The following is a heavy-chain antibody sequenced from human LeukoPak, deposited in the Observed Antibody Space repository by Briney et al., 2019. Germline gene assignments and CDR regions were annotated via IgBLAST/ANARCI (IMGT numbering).Heavy chain of an antibody. V-gene: IGHV1-2*02. CDR2: INPNSGGT. D-gene: IGHD6-13*01. CDR1: GYTFTGYY. CDR3: ARWMQQLVPSPKNWFDP. J-gene: IGHJ5*02. Sequence: ASVKVSCKASGYTFTGYYMHWVRQAPGQGLEWMGWINPNSGGTNYAQKFQGRVTMTRDTSISTAYMELSRLRSDDTAVYYCARWMQQLVPSPKNWFDPWGQGTLVTVSS.